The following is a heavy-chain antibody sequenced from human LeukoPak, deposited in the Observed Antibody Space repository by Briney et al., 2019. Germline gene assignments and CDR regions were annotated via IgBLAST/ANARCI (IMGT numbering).Heavy chain of an antibody. CDR1: GFTFSSYA. Sequence: PGGSLRLSCAASGFTFSSYAMSWVRQAPGKGLEWVSAISGSGGSTYYADSVKGRFTISRDNSKNTLYLQMNSLRAEDTAVYYCAKIWGDDFWSGSYWYFDLWGRGTLVTVSS. D-gene: IGHD3-3*01. CDR2: ISGSGGST. V-gene: IGHV3-23*01. CDR3: AKIWGDDFWSGSYWYFDL. J-gene: IGHJ2*01.